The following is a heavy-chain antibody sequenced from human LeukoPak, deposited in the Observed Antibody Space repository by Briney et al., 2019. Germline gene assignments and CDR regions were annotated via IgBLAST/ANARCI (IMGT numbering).Heavy chain of an antibody. V-gene: IGHV4-34*01. J-gene: IGHJ6*02. Sequence: PSETLSLTCAVYGGSFSGYYWSWIRQPPGKGLEWIGEINHSGSTNYNPSLKSRVTISVDTSKNQFSLKLSSVTAADTAVYYCASGTRGVSFYYGMDVWGQGTTVTVSS. CDR2: INHSGST. CDR3: ASGTRGVSFYYGMDV. CDR1: GGSFSGYY. D-gene: IGHD3-10*01.